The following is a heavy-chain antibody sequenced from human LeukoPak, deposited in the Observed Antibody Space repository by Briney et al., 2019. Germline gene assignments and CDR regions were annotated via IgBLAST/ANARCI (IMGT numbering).Heavy chain of an antibody. D-gene: IGHD1-26*01. J-gene: IGHJ4*02. CDR3: ARGSSSYGTNFDY. Sequence: PSETLSLTCAVYGGSFSGYYWSWIRQPPGKGLEWIGEINHSGSTNYNPSLMGRVTISVDTSKNQFSLKLSSVTAADTAVYYCARGSSSYGTNFDYWGQGTLVTVSS. CDR2: INHSGST. V-gene: IGHV4-34*01. CDR1: GGSFSGYY.